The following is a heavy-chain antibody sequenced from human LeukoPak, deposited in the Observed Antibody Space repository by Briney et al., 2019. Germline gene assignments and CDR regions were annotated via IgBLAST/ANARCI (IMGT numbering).Heavy chain of an antibody. CDR3: EVVPAAKQLGVFDY. D-gene: IGHD2-2*01. Sequence: GSSVKVSCKASGGTFSSYAISWVRQAPGQGLEWMGRIIPIFGTANYAQKFQGRLTITTDESTSTAYMELSSLRSEDTAVYYCEVVPAAKQLGVFDYWGQGTLVTVSS. J-gene: IGHJ4*02. CDR1: GGTFSSYA. V-gene: IGHV1-69*05. CDR2: IIPIFGTA.